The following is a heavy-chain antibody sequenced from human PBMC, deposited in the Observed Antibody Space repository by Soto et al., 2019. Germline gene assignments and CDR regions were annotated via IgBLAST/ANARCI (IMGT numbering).Heavy chain of an antibody. CDR2: ISAYNGNT. V-gene: IGHV1-18*01. CDR1: GYTFTSYG. D-gene: IGHD1-1*01. Sequence: ASVKVSCKASGYTFTSYGISWVRQAPGQGLEWMGWISAYNGNTNYAQKLQGRVTMTTDTSTSTAYMELRSLRSDDTAVYYCARVFVQLEDPDNWFDPWGQGTLVTVSS. CDR3: ARVFVQLEDPDNWFDP. J-gene: IGHJ5*02.